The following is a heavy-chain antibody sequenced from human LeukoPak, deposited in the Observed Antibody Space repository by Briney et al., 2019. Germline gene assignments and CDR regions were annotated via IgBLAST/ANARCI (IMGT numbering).Heavy chain of an antibody. V-gene: IGHV3-53*01. CDR1: GFTASRNY. D-gene: IGHD3-10*01. Sequence: GGSLRLSCAASGFTASRNYMSWARQPPGKGLVGGSDIYSGGSTYYADSVKGRFTISRDNSKNTLYLQMNSLRAEDTAVYYCARDSPPLGSLVPFDYWGQGTLVTVSS. J-gene: IGHJ4*02. CDR3: ARDSPPLGSLVPFDY. CDR2: IYSGGST.